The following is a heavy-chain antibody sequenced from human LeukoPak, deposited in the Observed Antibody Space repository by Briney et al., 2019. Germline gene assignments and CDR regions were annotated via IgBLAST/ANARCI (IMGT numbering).Heavy chain of an antibody. CDR1: GFTVSSNY. CDR2: IYSGGST. Sequence: GGSLRLSCAASGFTVSSNYMSWVRQAPGKGLEWVSVIYSGGSTYYADSVKGRFTISRDNSKNTLYLQMNSLKASDTAMYYCARLDCSSTSCLDYYYYGMDVWGQGTTVTVSS. CDR3: ARLDCSSTSCLDYYYYGMDV. V-gene: IGHV3-53*01. D-gene: IGHD2-2*01. J-gene: IGHJ6*02.